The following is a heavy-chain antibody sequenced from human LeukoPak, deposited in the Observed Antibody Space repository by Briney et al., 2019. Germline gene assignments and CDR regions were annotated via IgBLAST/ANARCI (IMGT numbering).Heavy chain of an antibody. V-gene: IGHV4-34*01. CDR3: ARGFYGPDAFDI. CDR1: GGSFSGYY. D-gene: IGHD4-17*01. J-gene: IGHJ3*02. CDR2: INHSGST. Sequence: PSETLSLTCAVYGGSFSGYYWSWIRQPPGKGLEWIREINHSGSTNYNPSLKSRVTISVDTSKNQFSLKLSSVTAADTAVYYCARGFYGPDAFDIWGQGTMVTVSS.